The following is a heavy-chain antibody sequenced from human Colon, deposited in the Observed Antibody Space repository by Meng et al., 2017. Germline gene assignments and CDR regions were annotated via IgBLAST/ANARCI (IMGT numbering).Heavy chain of an antibody. CDR3: ARNYYDSSGYYYGY. CDR2: ISVYNGNT. CDR1: GYSFTSYD. Sequence: QVQPVQSAADVKKPGASVTVTCKTSGYSFTSYDITWVRQAPGQGLGWMGWISVYNGNTNYAQKFQGRVTMTTDTSTSTAYMELRSLRSDDTAVYYCARNYYDSSGYYYGYWGQGTLVTVSS. V-gene: IGHV1-18*01. D-gene: IGHD3-22*01. J-gene: IGHJ4*02.